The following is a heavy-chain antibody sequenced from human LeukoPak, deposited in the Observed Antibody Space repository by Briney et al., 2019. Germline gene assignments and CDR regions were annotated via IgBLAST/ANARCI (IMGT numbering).Heavy chain of an antibody. CDR1: GYTLRDYY. V-gene: IGHV1-2*02. Sequence: ASVKVSCMASGYTLRDYYISWVRQAPGQGLEWLGWLNPHSGGTNYAQKFQGRVTLTSDTSTSTAYMELSLLSSDDTAVYYCARGLRIINGLDVWGQGTTVIVSS. CDR3: ARGLRIINGLDV. J-gene: IGHJ6*02. CDR2: LNPHSGGT. D-gene: IGHD2-15*01.